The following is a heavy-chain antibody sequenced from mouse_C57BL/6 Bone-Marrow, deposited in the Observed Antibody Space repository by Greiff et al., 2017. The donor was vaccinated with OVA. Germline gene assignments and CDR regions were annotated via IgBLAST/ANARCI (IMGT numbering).Heavy chain of an antibody. CDR1: GFSFNTYA. J-gene: IGHJ3*01. D-gene: IGHD2-4*01. CDR2: IRSKSNNYAT. CDR3: VRRDYYDYDGFAY. V-gene: IGHV10-1*01. Sequence: DVHLVESGGGLVQPKGSLKLSCAASGFSFNTYAMNWVRQAPGKGLEWVARIRSKSNNYATYYADSVKDRFTISRDDSESMLYLQMNNLKTEDTAMYYCVRRDYYDYDGFAYWGQGTLVTVSA.